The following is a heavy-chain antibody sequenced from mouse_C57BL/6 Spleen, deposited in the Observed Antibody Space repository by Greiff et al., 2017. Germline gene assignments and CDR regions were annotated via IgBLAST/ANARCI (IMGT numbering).Heavy chain of an antibody. V-gene: IGHV6-6*01. CDR2: IRNKANNHAT. D-gene: IGHD2-4*01. CDR1: GFTFSDAW. Sequence: EVKLMESGGGLVQPGGSMKLSCAASGFTFSDAWMDWVRQSPEKGLEWVAEIRNKANNHATYYAESVKGRFTISRDDSKSSVYLQMNSLRAEDTGIYYCTRCLYYDYEGDYWGQGTTLTVSS. CDR3: TRCLYYDYEGDY. J-gene: IGHJ2*01.